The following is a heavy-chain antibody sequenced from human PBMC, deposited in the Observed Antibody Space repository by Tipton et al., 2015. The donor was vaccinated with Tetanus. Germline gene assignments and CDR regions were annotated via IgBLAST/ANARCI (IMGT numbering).Heavy chain of an antibody. D-gene: IGHD6-19*01. Sequence: TLSLTCSVSRGPISSYYWSWIRQPAGKGLEWIGHISNGNPDYTPSLKSRVTLSADTSRNQFSLTLSSVTAADTAVYYCARGSGWADFWGQGTQVTVSS. CDR2: ISNGNP. V-gene: IGHV4-4*07. CDR3: ARGSGWADF. CDR1: RGPISSYY. J-gene: IGHJ4*02.